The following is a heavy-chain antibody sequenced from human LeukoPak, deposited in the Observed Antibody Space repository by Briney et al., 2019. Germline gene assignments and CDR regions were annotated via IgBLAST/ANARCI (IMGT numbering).Heavy chain of an antibody. CDR1: GGSVSSGSYY. V-gene: IGHV4-61*01. Sequence: ASETLSLTCTVSGGSVSSGSYYWSWIRQPPGKGLEWIVYIYYSGSTNYNPSLKNRVTISLDTSKNQFSLRLSSVTAADTAVYYCARGGWYPESFQHWGQGALVTVSS. J-gene: IGHJ1*01. D-gene: IGHD6-19*01. CDR2: IYYSGST. CDR3: ARGGWYPESFQH.